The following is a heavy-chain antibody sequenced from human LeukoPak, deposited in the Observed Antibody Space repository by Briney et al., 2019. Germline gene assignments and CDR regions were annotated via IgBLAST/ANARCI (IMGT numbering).Heavy chain of an antibody. CDR2: INPNSGGT. CDR3: ARANSGSSTSWFDP. Sequence: ASVKVSCKASGYTFTGYYMHWVRQAPGQGLEWMGRINPNSGGTNYAQKFQGRVTMTRDTSISTAYMELSRLRSDDTAVYYCARANSGSSTSWFDPWGQGTLVTVSS. D-gene: IGHD2-2*01. V-gene: IGHV1-2*06. J-gene: IGHJ5*02. CDR1: GYTFTGYY.